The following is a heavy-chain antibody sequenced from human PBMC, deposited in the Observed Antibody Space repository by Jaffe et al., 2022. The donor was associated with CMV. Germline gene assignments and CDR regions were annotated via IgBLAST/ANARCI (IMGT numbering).Heavy chain of an antibody. CDR2: ISSSSSYT. J-gene: IGHJ4*02. CDR3: ARDPTLGYYGSGSYYNGYYFDY. V-gene: IGHV3-11*06. D-gene: IGHD3-10*01. CDR1: GFTFSDYY. Sequence: QVQLVESGGGLVKPGGSLRLSCAASGFTFSDYYMSWIRQAPGKGLEWVSYISSSSSYTNYADSVKGRFTISRDNAKNSLYLQMNSLRAEDTAVYYCARDPTLGYYGSGSYYNGYYFDYWGQGTLVTVSS.